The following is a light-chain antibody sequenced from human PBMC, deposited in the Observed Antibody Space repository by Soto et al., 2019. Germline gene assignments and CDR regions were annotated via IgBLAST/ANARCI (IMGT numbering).Light chain of an antibody. CDR1: SSDVGGYNY. CDR2: EVN. V-gene: IGLV2-23*02. CDR3: CSYAGSSTFYV. J-gene: IGLJ1*01. Sequence: QSVLTQPASVSGSPGQSITISCTGTSSDVGGYNYVSWYQQHPGKAPKLMIYEVNYRPSGVSNRFSGSKSGNTASLTISGLQAEDEADYYCCSYAGSSTFYVFGTGTKVTVL.